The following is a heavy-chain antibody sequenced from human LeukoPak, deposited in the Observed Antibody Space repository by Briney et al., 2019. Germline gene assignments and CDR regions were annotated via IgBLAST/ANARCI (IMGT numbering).Heavy chain of an antibody. CDR1: GFTFKNYA. D-gene: IGHD6-19*01. Sequence: GGSLRLSCATSGFTFKNYAMNWVRQAPGKGLEWVSSISGDSSDIYYADSVMGRSTISRDNSKNALYLHMNSLRTEDTAVYYCARGGSDWYFLDWGQGTLVTVSS. CDR2: ISGDSSDI. V-gene: IGHV3-21*01. J-gene: IGHJ4*02. CDR3: ARGGSDWYFLD.